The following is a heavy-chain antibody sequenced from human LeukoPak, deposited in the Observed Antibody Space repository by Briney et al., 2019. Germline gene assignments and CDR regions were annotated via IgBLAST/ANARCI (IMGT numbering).Heavy chain of an antibody. D-gene: IGHD2-21*02. J-gene: IGHJ4*02. CDR1: NDPFSNYF. CDR2: VYSDGTT. CDR3: ARLTVGPFFDA. Sequence: SETLSLTCSVTNDPFSNYFWSWVRQPPGKGLEWIGYVYSDGTTNYNPSLMDRVTISVNATKNQFSLRLNSVTALDTAVYYCARLTVGPFFDAWGQGALVTVSA. V-gene: IGHV4-59*08.